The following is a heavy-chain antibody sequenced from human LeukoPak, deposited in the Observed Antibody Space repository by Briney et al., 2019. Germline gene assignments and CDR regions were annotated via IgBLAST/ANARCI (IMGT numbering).Heavy chain of an antibody. J-gene: IGHJ3*02. CDR3: ARDRDSSGWYLFDAFDI. CDR1: GFTFSSYS. D-gene: IGHD6-19*01. V-gene: IGHV3-48*01. CDR2: ISSSSSTI. Sequence: GGSLRLSCAASGFTFSSYSMNWVRQAPGKGLEWVSYISSSSSTIYYADSVKGRFTISRDNAKNSLYLQMNSLRAEDTAVYYCARDRDSSGWYLFDAFDIWGQGTMVTVSS.